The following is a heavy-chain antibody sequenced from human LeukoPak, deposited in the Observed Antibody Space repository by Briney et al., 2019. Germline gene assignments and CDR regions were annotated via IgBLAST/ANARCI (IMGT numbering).Heavy chain of an antibody. V-gene: IGHV3-23*01. J-gene: IGHJ4*02. D-gene: IGHD2-2*01. Sequence: GGSLRLSCAASGFTFSSYAMSWVRQAPGKGLEWVSAISGSGGSTYYADSVKGRFTISRDNSKNTPYLQMNSLRAEDTAVYYCAATTTYCSSTSCTSIPYDYWGQGTLVTVSS. CDR3: AATTTYCSSTSCTSIPYDY. CDR1: GFTFSSYA. CDR2: ISGSGGST.